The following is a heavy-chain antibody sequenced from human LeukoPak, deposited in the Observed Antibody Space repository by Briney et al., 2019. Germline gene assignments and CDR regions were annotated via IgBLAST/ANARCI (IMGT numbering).Heavy chain of an antibody. D-gene: IGHD4-17*01. J-gene: IGHJ4*01. CDR2: INHSGST. V-gene: IGHV4-34*01. CDR3: ARSFLMTTVTKLGGRYFDY. CDR1: GGSFSGYY. Sequence: SETLSLTCAVYGGSFSGYYWSWIRQPPGKGLEWIGEINHSGSTNYNPSLKSRVTISVDTSKNQFSLKLSSVTAADTAVYYCARSFLMTTVTKLGGRYFDYWGQGTLVTGSS.